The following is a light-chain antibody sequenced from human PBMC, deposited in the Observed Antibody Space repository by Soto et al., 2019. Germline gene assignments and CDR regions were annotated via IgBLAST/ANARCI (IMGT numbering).Light chain of an antibody. J-gene: IGLJ2*01. Sequence: QSVLPQPPSVSGAPGQRVTIPCTGSSSNIGSFYDVHWYQQLPGTVPKLLIYSDNNRPSGVPDRFSGSKSGTAASLAITGLQAEDEADYYCQSYDNSLNHVVFGGGTKLTVL. CDR2: SDN. CDR1: SSNIGSFYD. CDR3: QSYDNSLNHVV. V-gene: IGLV1-40*01.